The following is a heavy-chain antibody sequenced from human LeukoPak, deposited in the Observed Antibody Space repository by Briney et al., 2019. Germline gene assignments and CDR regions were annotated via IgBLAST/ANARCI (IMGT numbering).Heavy chain of an antibody. J-gene: IGHJ3*02. D-gene: IGHD6-13*01. V-gene: IGHV5-51*01. CDR3: ARKAGNAFDI. Sequence: GESLKISCKGSGCSFTSYWIGWVRQMPGKGLEWMGIIYPGDSDTRYSPSSQGQVTISADKSISTAYLQWNSLEASDTAMYYCARKAGNAFDIWGQGTMVTVSS. CDR1: GCSFTSYW. CDR2: IYPGDSDT.